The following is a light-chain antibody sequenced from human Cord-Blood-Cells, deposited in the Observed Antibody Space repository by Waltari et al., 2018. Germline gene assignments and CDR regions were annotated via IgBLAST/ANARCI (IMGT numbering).Light chain of an antibody. Sequence: QSVLTQPPSVSGAPGPRVTLSCTGSSPNIGAGYAVHWYQQLPGTAPKLLIYGNSNRPSGVPDRFSGSKSGTSASLAITGLQAEDEADYYCQSYDSSLSGWVFGGGTKLTVL. V-gene: IGLV1-40*01. CDR1: SPNIGAGYA. J-gene: IGLJ3*02. CDR2: GNS. CDR3: QSYDSSLSGWV.